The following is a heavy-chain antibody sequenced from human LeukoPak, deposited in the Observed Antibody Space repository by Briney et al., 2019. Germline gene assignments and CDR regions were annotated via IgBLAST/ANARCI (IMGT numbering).Heavy chain of an antibody. D-gene: IGHD3-3*01. J-gene: IGHJ4*02. CDR2: VHLDGRT. V-gene: IGHV4-4*02. Sequence: PSETLSLACGVSGGSVINTNWWTWVRQPPGKGLEWIGEVHLDGRTNYNPSLESRLTMSVDVSENQVSLKLTSVTAADTAVYYCAREGGFYRPLDYSGQGTLVTVSS. CDR3: AREGGFYRPLDY. CDR1: GGSVINTNW.